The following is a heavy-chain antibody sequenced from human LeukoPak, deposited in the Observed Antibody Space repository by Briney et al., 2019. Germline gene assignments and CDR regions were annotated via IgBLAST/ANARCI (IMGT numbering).Heavy chain of an antibody. V-gene: IGHV1-46*01. CDR2: INPSGGST. CDR1: GYTFTSYY. Sequence: ASVKVSCKASGYTFTSYYMHWVRQAPGQGLEWMGIINPSGGSTSYAQKFQGRVTMTRDMSTSTVYMELSSLRSEDTAVYYCARDMRILSGYCSGGSCHEIAVASDYWGQGTLVTVSS. CDR3: ARDMRILSGYCSGGSCHEIAVASDY. D-gene: IGHD2-15*01. J-gene: IGHJ4*02.